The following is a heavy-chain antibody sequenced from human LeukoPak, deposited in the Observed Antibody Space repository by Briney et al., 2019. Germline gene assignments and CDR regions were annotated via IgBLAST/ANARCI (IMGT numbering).Heavy chain of an antibody. D-gene: IGHD5/OR15-5a*01. CDR1: GGSISSRSYY. CDR2: INYSGST. Sequence: SETLSLTCTVSGGSISSRSYYWGWVRQPPGRGLEWVGSINYSGSTYYNPSLKSRVTISVDASKNQVSLRLSSVTAADTAVYYCARRRFLRGPDVVNPFDYWGQGTLVTVSS. V-gene: IGHV4-39*01. CDR3: ARRRFLRGPDVVNPFDY. J-gene: IGHJ4*02.